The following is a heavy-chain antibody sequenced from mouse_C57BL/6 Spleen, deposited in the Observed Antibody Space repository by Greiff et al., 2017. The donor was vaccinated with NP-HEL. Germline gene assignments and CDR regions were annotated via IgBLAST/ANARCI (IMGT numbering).Heavy chain of an antibody. CDR3: ARAGSYYSNYGEAMDD. CDR2: IDPSDSET. CDR1: GYTFTSYW. D-gene: IGHD2-5*01. V-gene: IGHV1-52*01. Sequence: QVQLQQPGAELVRPGSSVKLSCKASGYTFTSYWMHWVKQRPIQGLEWIGNIDPSDSETHYNQKFKDKATLTVDKSSSTAYMQLSSLTSEDSAVYYCARAGSYYSNYGEAMDDWGQGTSVTVSS. J-gene: IGHJ4*01.